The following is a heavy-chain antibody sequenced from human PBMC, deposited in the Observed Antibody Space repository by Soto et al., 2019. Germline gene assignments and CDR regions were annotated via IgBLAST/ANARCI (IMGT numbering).Heavy chain of an antibody. Sequence: LRLSCAASGFTFSAYGMHWVRQAPGKGLEWLAVLSYHLSSEFYADAVKGRFTISRDNSKNTLYLQMNSLRPEDTAVYYCAKELDRYSAAWFDIDDWGQGXLVTVSS. V-gene: IGHV3-30*18. CDR3: AKELDRYSAAWFDIDD. CDR1: GFTFSAYG. CDR2: LSYHLSSE. J-gene: IGHJ4*02. D-gene: IGHD1-26*01.